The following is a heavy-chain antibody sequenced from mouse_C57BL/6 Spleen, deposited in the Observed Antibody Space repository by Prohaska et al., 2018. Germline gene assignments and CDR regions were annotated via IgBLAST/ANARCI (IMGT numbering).Heavy chain of an antibody. D-gene: IGHD4-1*01. CDR1: GYTFTSYW. V-gene: IGHV1-72*01. CDR2: IDPNRRGT. CDR3: AKTGPYAMDY. Sequence: QVQLQQPGAELVKPGASGKLSCKASGYTFTSYWMHWFKQSPGRRLEWIGRIDPNRRGTKENEKMKRKATLTVDKPSSTDYMQLSRLTSEDSAVYYSAKTGPYAMDYWGKGTTVTVSS. J-gene: IGHJ4*01.